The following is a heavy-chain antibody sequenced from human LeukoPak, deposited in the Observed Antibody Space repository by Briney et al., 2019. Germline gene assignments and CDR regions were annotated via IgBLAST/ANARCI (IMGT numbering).Heavy chain of an antibody. J-gene: IGHJ4*02. D-gene: IGHD6-19*01. CDR1: GGFISSYY. CDR2: IYYSGST. Sequence: PSETPSLTCTVSGGFISSYYWSWIRQPPGKGLGWIGYIYYSGSTNYNPSLKSRVTISVDTSKNQFSLKLSSVTAADTAVYYCASQWLVLDYWGQGTLVTVSS. CDR3: ASQWLVLDY. V-gene: IGHV4-59*01.